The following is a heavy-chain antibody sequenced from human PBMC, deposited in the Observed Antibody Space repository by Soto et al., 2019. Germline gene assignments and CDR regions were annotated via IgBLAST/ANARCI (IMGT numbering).Heavy chain of an antibody. J-gene: IGHJ4*02. V-gene: IGHV3-9*01. CDR2: ISWNSDTT. CDR3: VKESISMVPDFDS. D-gene: IGHD3-10*01. Sequence: EVQLVESGGDLVQPGTSLRLSCAASGFNFEDYAMYWVRQVPGKGLEWVSGISWNSDTTDYADSVKGRFTISRDNARNSLDLQMNSLRVEDTALYYCVKESISMVPDFDSWGQGTLVTVSS. CDR1: GFNFEDYA.